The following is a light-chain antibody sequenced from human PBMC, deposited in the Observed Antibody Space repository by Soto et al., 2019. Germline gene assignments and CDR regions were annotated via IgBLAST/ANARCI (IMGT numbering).Light chain of an antibody. CDR1: QSISSH. CDR2: TAS. CDR3: QQSYSTPIS. V-gene: IGKV1-39*01. Sequence: DMRMTQSPSSLSASVGDTVTITCRASQSISSHLNWYQQKPGKAPNLLMYTASNLQSGVPSRFSGSGSGTDFTLTISSLQPEDFATYYCQQSYSTPISFGQGTRLEIK. J-gene: IGKJ5*01.